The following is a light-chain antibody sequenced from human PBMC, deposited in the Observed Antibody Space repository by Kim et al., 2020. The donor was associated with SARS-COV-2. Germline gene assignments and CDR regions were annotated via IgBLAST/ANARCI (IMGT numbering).Light chain of an antibody. CDR2: GNN. V-gene: IGLV1-40*01. CDR1: KSNIGGGYD. J-gene: IGLJ2*01. CDR3: HSYDNILSGPI. Sequence: RVNNSRTGTKSNIGGGYDVHWYRQLPGTAPQLLIYGNNKRPSGVSDQFSGSKSGTSASLAITELQAEDEAEYFCHSYDNILSGPIFGGGTQLTVL.